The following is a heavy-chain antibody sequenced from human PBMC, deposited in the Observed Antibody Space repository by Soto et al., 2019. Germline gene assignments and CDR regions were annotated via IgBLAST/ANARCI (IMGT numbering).Heavy chain of an antibody. J-gene: IGHJ4*02. CDR3: ASRDPGTSVDY. Sequence: PSETLSLTCAVSGGSFTSNNWWTWVRQPPGQGLEWIGEIYRTGSTNYNPSLKSRVTISLDKSENQFSLKVTSLTAADTAVYYCASRDPGTSVDYWGQGTLVTVSA. CDR2: IYRTGST. D-gene: IGHD1-7*01. CDR1: GGSFTSNNW. V-gene: IGHV4-4*02.